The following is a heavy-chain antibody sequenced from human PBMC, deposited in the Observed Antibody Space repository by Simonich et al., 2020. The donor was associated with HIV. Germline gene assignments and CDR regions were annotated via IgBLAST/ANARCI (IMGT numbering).Heavy chain of an antibody. CDR1: GGSISSYY. CDR3: AREKGSWFES. Sequence: QVQLQESGPGLVKPSETLSRTVSGGSISSYYWSWIRQPPGKGLEWIGYIYYSGITNYNPSLKSRVTISVDTSKNQFSLKLTSVTAADTAVYYCAREKGSWFESWGQGTLVTVSS. J-gene: IGHJ5*01. V-gene: IGHV4-59*01. CDR2: IYYSGIT.